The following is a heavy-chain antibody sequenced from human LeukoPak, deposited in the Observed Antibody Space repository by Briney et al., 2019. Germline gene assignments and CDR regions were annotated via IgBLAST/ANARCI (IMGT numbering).Heavy chain of an antibody. V-gene: IGHV4-38-2*01. CDR1: GYSISSGYY. J-gene: IGHJ6*03. Sequence: SETLSLTCAVSGYSISSGYYWGWIRQPPGKGLEWIGSIYHSGSTYYNPSLKSRVTISVDTSKNQFSLKLSSVTAADTAVYYCARVATVTTTLHYYYYYYMDVWGKGTTVTVSS. D-gene: IGHD4-17*01. CDR3: ARVATVTTTLHYYYYYYMDV. CDR2: IYHSGST.